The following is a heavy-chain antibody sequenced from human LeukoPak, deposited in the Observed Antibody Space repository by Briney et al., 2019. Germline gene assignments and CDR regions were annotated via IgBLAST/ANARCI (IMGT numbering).Heavy chain of an antibody. Sequence: PSETLSLTCTVSGGSISSYYWSWIRQPPGKGLEWIGYIYYSGSTNYNPSLKSRVTISVDTSKNQFSLKLSSVTAADTAVYYCARADILTGYWASGYYGMDVWGQGTRSPSP. CDR3: ARADILTGYWASGYYGMDV. J-gene: IGHJ6*02. V-gene: IGHV4-59*01. D-gene: IGHD3-9*01. CDR2: IYYSGST. CDR1: GGSISSYY.